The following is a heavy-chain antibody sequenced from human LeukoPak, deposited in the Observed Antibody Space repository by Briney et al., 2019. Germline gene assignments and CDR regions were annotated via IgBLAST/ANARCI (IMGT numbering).Heavy chain of an antibody. J-gene: IGHJ1*01. V-gene: IGHV3-21*01. Sequence: KTGGSLRLSCAASGFTFSTYTMNWVRQAPGKGLEWVSSISTSSTYIYYADSVKGRFTISRDNAKNSLYLQMNSLRAEDTAVYYCARPSPGGLEYFQHWGQGTLVTVSS. CDR3: ARPSPGGLEYFQH. CDR2: ISTSSTYI. CDR1: GFTFSTYT. D-gene: IGHD1-26*01.